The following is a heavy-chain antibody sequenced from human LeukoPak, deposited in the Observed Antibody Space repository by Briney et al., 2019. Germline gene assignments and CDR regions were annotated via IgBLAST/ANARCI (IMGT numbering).Heavy chain of an antibody. V-gene: IGHV4-59*01. CDR1: GGSISSYY. Sequence: PSETLSLTCTVSGGSISSYYWSWIRQPPGEGLEWLGYVYYSGSTNYNPSLKSRATISVDASKNQFSLKLSSVTAADTAVYYCAGTTPNWFDPWGQGTLVTVSS. CDR2: VYYSGST. D-gene: IGHD4-17*01. CDR3: AGTTPNWFDP. J-gene: IGHJ5*02.